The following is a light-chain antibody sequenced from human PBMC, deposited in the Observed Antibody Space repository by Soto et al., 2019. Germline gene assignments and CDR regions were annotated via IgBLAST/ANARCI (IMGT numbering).Light chain of an antibody. V-gene: IGLV1-40*01. CDR3: AAWDDSLSAWV. CDR1: SSNIGANYD. J-gene: IGLJ3*02. Sequence: QPVLTQPPSVSGAPGQRVTISCTGSSSNIGANYDVHWYQQRPGTAPKLLIFGNSNRPSGVPDRFSGSKSATAASLAVSGLRSEDEADYYCAAWDDSLSAWVFGGGTKLTVL. CDR2: GNS.